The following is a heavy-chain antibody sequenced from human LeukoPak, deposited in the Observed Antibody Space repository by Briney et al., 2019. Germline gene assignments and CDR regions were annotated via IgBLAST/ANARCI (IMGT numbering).Heavy chain of an antibody. D-gene: IGHD4-11*01. CDR2: INPNSGGT. J-gene: IGHJ4*02. Sequence: ASVKVSCKASGGTFSSYAISWVRQAPGQGLEWMGWINPNSGGTNYAQKFQGRVTMTRDTSISTAYMELSRLRSDDTAVYYCARVRSSIVSFDYWGQGTLVTVSS. CDR3: ARVRSSIVSFDY. CDR1: GGTFSSYA. V-gene: IGHV1-2*02.